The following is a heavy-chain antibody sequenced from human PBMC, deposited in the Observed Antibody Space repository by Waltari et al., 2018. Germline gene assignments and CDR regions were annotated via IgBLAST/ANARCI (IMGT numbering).Heavy chain of an antibody. CDR2: IKSKTDGGTT. J-gene: IGHJ6*02. CDR3: TTEREDIVVVPAAPDYYYYYGMDV. CDR1: GFTFSNAW. Sequence: EVQLVESGGGLVKPGGSLRLSCAASGFTFSNAWMSWVRQAPGKGQAWVGRIKSKTDGGTTDYAAPVKGRFTISRDDSKNTLYLQMNSLKTEDTAVYYCTTEREDIVVVPAAPDYYYYYGMDVWGQGTTVTVSS. D-gene: IGHD2-2*01. V-gene: IGHV3-15*01.